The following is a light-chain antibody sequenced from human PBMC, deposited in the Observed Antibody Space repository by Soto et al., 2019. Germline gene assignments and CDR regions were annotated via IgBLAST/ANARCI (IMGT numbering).Light chain of an antibody. J-gene: IGKJ1*01. CDR2: DAS. CDR3: QQYNSYSRT. V-gene: IGKV1-5*01. CDR1: QSISSW. Sequence: DIQMTQSPSTLSASVGDRVTITCRASQSISSWLAWYQQKPGKAPKLLIYDASSLESGVPSRFSGSGSGTEFTITIISLQPDDFATYYCQQYNSYSRTFGQGTKVEIK.